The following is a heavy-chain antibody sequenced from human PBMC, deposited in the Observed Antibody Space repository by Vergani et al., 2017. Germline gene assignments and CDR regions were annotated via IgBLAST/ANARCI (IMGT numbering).Heavy chain of an antibody. J-gene: IGHJ3*02. D-gene: IGHD1-26*01. CDR3: AGDVQGGACDI. Sequence: EGQLVESGGGLVQPGGSLRLSCAASGFTFNSYWMTWVRQAPGKGLEWVANIKQDGSKKYYVDSVKGRFTISRDNAKNALYLQMSSLRAEDTAVYYCAGDVQGGACDIWLRATMVTVSS. CDR1: GFTFNSYW. V-gene: IGHV3-7*01. CDR2: IKQDGSKK.